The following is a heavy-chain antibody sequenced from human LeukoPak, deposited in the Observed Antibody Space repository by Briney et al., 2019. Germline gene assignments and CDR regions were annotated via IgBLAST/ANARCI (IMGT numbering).Heavy chain of an antibody. D-gene: IGHD6-13*01. CDR2: IYPGDSDT. CDR3: ARKSHSSSWTHFDY. J-gene: IGHJ4*02. V-gene: IGHV5-51*01. Sequence: GESLKISCKGSGYSFNSYWIGWVRPMPGKGLEWMGIIYPGDSDTRYSPSFQGQVTISADKSISTAYLQWSSLKASDTAMYYCARKSHSSSWTHFDYWGQGTLVTVSS. CDR1: GYSFNSYW.